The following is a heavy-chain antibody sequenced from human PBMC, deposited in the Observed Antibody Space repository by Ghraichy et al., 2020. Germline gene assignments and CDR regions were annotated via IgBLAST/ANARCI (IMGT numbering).Heavy chain of an antibody. Sequence: SETLSLTCTVSGGSISSYYWSWIRQPPGKGLEWIGYINYSGSTNYNPSLKSRVTISVDTSKNQFSLKLSSVTAADTAVYYCARGRDSSGWYSLGYWGQGTLVTVSS. CDR2: INYSGST. D-gene: IGHD6-19*01. CDR3: ARGRDSSGWYSLGY. CDR1: GGSISSYY. J-gene: IGHJ4*02. V-gene: IGHV4-59*01.